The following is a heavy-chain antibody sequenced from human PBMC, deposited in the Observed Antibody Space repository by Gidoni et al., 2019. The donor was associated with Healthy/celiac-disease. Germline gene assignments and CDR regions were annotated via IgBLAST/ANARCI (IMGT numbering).Heavy chain of an antibody. CDR2: IYPGDSDT. V-gene: IGHV5-51*03. J-gene: IGHJ5*02. D-gene: IGHD6-19*01. CDR1: GYSFTSYW. CDR3: ARRISPHNSSGYSSGWWGLGLFGWFDP. Sequence: EVQLVQSGAEVKKPGESLKISCKGSGYSFTSYWIGWVRQMPGKGLEWMGIIYPGDSDTRYSPSFQGQVTISADKSISTAYLQWSSLKASDTAMYYCARRISPHNSSGYSSGWWGLGLFGWFDPWGQGTLVTVSS.